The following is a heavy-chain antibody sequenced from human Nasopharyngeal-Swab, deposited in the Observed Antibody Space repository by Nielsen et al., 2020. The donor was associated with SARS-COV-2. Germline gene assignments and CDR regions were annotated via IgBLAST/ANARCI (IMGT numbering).Heavy chain of an antibody. J-gene: IGHJ5*02. Sequence: GESLKISCAASGFTFSSYAMHWVRQAPGKGLEWVAVISFDGSTKYYADSVKGRFTISRDYSKNTLYLQMNSLRAEDTAVYYCARDNHGDNWNDGWFDPWGQGTLVTVSS. D-gene: IGHD1-20*01. CDR2: ISFDGSTK. V-gene: IGHV3-30-3*01. CDR3: ARDNHGDNWNDGWFDP. CDR1: GFTFSSYA.